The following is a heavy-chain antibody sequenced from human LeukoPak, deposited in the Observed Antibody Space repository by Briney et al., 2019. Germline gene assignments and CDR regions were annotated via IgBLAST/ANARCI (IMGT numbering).Heavy chain of an antibody. CDR3: ARDGYSGLYNWFDP. CDR1: GGSFSGYY. Sequence: PSETLSLTCAVYGGSFSGYYWSWIRQPPVKGLEWIGEINHSGSTNYNPSLKSRVTISVDTSKNQFSLKLSSVTAADTAVYYCARDGYSGLYNWFDPWGQGTLVTVSS. D-gene: IGHD1-26*01. V-gene: IGHV4-34*01. CDR2: INHSGST. J-gene: IGHJ5*02.